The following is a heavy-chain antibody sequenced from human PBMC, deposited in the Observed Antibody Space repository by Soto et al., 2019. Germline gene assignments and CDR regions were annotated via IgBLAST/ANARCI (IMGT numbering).Heavy chain of an antibody. CDR3: ASSVVVVVAAIDYYYYIDF. Sequence: QVQLVQSGAEVKKPGSSVKVSCKASGGTFSSYTISWVRQAPGQGLEWMGRIIPILGIANYAQKFQGRVTITADKSTSTAYMELSSLRSEDTAVYYCASSVVVVVAAIDYYYYIDFWGKGTTVTVSS. D-gene: IGHD2-15*01. CDR1: GGTFSSYT. V-gene: IGHV1-69*02. CDR2: IIPILGIA. J-gene: IGHJ6*03.